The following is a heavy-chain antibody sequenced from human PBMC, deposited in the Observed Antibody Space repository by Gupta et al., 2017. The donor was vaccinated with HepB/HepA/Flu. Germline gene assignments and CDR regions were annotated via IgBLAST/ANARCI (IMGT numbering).Heavy chain of an antibody. Sequence: EVQVVESGGGLVQPGGSLRLSCAASGFTFTTYSMHWVRQPPGRGMEWVSSISLSGDYIYYADSVKGRFTISRDNAENSLFLQMNSLRAEDTAIYYCATGPGDFWSGYYLGYFDYWGQGTLVTVSS. D-gene: IGHD3-3*01. CDR2: ISLSGDYI. CDR1: GFTFTTYS. CDR3: ATGPGDFWSGYYLGYFDY. J-gene: IGHJ4*02. V-gene: IGHV3-21*01.